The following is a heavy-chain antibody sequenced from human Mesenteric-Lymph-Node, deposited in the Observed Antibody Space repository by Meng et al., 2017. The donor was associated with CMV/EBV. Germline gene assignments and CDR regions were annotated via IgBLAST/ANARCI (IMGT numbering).Heavy chain of an antibody. J-gene: IGHJ5*02. CDR2: INHSGST. CDR3: ARAHRWYDP. V-gene: IGHV4-34*01. Sequence: SETLSLTCAVYGGSFSGYYWSWIRQPPGKGLEWIGEINHSGSTNYNPSLKSRVTISVDTSKNQFSLQLSSVTAADTAVYFCARAHRWYDPWGQGTLVTVSS. CDR1: GGSFSGYY.